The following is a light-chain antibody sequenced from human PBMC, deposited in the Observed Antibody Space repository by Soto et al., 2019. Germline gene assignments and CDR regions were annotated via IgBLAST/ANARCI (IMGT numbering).Light chain of an antibody. CDR3: QQYNNWPPIT. Sequence: AIRMTQSPSSLSASTGDRVTITCRASQGISSYLAWYQQKPGKAPKLLIYDASNLESGVPSRFSGSGSGTEFTLTISSLQSEDFAVYYCQQYNNWPPITFGQGTRLEIK. J-gene: IGKJ5*01. CDR1: QGISSY. V-gene: IGKV1-8*01. CDR2: DAS.